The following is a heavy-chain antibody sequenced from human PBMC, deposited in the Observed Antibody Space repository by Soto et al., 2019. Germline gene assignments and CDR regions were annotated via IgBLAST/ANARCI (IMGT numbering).Heavy chain of an antibody. D-gene: IGHD3-10*01. CDR3: AHRRIGVSQWYYGAFDY. J-gene: IGHJ4*02. CDR2: IYWDDDK. CDR1: GFSLGTSGVG. Sequence: QITLKECGPTLVTPTQTLTLTCTFSGFSLGTSGVGVGWIRQLPGKALEWLVIIYWDDDKRYSPSLRSRLTITKDTSRNQVVLTMTNVDPVDTATYFCAHRRIGVSQWYYGAFDYWCQGTLVTVSS. V-gene: IGHV2-5*02.